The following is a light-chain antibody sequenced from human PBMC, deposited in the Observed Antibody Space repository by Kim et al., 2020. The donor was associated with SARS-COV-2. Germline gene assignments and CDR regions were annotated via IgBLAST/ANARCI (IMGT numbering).Light chain of an antibody. CDR2: LGF. Sequence: DIVMTQSPLSPPVTPGEPASISCRASQSLLYDSTGYTYLDWYLQKPGQSPQLLIYLGFNRASGVPDRFSGSGSGTDFTLRISRVEAEDVGVYYCMQSLQTPLTFGGGTKVDIK. V-gene: IGKV2-28*01. J-gene: IGKJ4*01. CDR1: QSLLYDSTGYTY. CDR3: MQSLQTPLT.